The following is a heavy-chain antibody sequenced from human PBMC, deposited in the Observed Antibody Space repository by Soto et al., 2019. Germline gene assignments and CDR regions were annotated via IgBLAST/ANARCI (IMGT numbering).Heavy chain of an antibody. CDR1: GFSLSTSGVG. CDR3: AHRLFTSTSCHPYYYSLMDF. J-gene: IGHJ6*02. CDR2: IYWDDDK. Sequence: SGPTLVNPTQTLTLTCTFSGFSLSTSGVGVGWIRQPPGKALEWLALIYWDDDKRYSPFLDIRLTMTKDTSKNQVVLTMTNMDPVDTPTYYCAHRLFTSTSCHPYYYSLMDFWGQGPTVPVSS. V-gene: IGHV2-5*02. D-gene: IGHD2-2*01.